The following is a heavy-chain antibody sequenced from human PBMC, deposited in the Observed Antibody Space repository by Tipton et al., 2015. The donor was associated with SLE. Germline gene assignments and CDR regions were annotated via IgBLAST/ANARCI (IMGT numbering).Heavy chain of an antibody. Sequence: TLSLTCTVSGVSISTYYWSWVRQPPGKGLEWIGYIYYSGSTNPNPSLKSRVTMSVDTSKNQFSLKLSSVTAADTAVYYCARVPFYYYYYMDVWGKGTTVTVSS. CDR1: GVSISTYY. J-gene: IGHJ6*03. V-gene: IGHV4-59*01. CDR2: IYYSGST. CDR3: ARVPFYYYYYMDV.